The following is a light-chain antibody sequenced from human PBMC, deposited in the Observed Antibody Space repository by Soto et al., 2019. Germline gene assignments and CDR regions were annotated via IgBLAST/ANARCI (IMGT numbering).Light chain of an antibody. Sequence: VLTQSPGTLSLSPGESATLSCRASQTVSITYLTWYQQKPGQAPRLLIFGASKRATGIPDRFSGSGSGRDFMLTISGLEPEDVAVYYCQQYGSSPLISFGQGTRLEIK. CDR3: QQYGSSPLIS. CDR1: QTVSITY. J-gene: IGKJ5*01. V-gene: IGKV3-20*01. CDR2: GAS.